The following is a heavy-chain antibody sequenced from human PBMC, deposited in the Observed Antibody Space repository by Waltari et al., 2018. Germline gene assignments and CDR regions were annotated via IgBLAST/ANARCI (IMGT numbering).Heavy chain of an antibody. D-gene: IGHD3-16*01. CDR1: GGSISSYY. Sequence: QVQLQESGPGLVKPSETLSLTCTVSGGSISSYYWSWIRQPPGKGLEWIGYIYYSGSTNYNPSLKSRVTISVDTSKNQFSLKLSSVTAADTAVNYCARGRRDGLGYWGQGTLVTVSS. J-gene: IGHJ4*02. CDR3: ARGRRDGLGY. V-gene: IGHV4-59*01. CDR2: IYYSGST.